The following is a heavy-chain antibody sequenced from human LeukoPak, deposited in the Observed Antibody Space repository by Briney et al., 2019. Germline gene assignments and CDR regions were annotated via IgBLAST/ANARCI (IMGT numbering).Heavy chain of an antibody. CDR2: IIPIFGTA. Sequence: SVKVSCKASVGTFSSYAISWVRQAPGQGREWMGRIIPIFGTANCAQKFQGRVTITTDESTSTAYMELSSLRSEDTAVYYCARDYDYGDYVRFDYWGQGTLVTVSS. V-gene: IGHV1-69*05. CDR3: ARDYDYGDYVRFDY. J-gene: IGHJ4*02. CDR1: VGTFSSYA. D-gene: IGHD4-17*01.